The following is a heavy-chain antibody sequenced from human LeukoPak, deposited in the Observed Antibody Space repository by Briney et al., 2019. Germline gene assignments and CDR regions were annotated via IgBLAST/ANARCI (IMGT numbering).Heavy chain of an antibody. V-gene: IGHV1-2*02. CDR1: GYTFTGYY. CDR2: INPNSGGT. J-gene: IGHJ6*02. Sequence: ASVKVSCKASGYTFTGYYMHWVRQAPGQGLEWMGWINPNSGGTNYAQKFQGRVAMTRDTSISTAYMELSRLRSDDTAVYYCARDLVVVAATLRYYGMDVWGQGTTVTVSS. CDR3: ARDLVVVAATLRYYGMDV. D-gene: IGHD2-15*01.